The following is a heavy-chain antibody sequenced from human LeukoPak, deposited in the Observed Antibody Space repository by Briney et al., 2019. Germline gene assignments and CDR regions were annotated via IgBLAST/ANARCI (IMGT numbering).Heavy chain of an antibody. V-gene: IGHV4-34*01. J-gene: IGHJ4*02. D-gene: IGHD3-9*01. CDR3: ARVRQRVGDN. CDR2: INHSGST. CDR1: GGSFSGYY. Sequence: SETLSLTCAVYGGSFSGYYWSWIRQPPGKGLEWIGEINHSGSTNYNPSLKSRVTISVDTSKNQFSLKLSSVTAADTAVYYCARVRQRVGDNWGQGTLVTVSS.